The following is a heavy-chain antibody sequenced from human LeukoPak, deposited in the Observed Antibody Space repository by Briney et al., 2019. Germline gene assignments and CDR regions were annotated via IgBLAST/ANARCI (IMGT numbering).Heavy chain of an antibody. J-gene: IGHJ6*03. Sequence: ASVKVSCKASGYTFTSYYMHWVRQAPGQGLEWMGRIIPIFGTANYAQKFQGRVTITTDESTSTAYMELSSLRSEDTAVYYCARGENYYYYMDVWGKGTTVTVSS. CDR3: ARGENYYYYMDV. CDR1: GYTFTSYY. V-gene: IGHV1-69*05. CDR2: IIPIFGTA.